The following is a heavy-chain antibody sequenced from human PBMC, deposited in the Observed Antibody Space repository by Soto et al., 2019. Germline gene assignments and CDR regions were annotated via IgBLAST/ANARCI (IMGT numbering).Heavy chain of an antibody. Sequence: VGSLRLSCAASGFTFSSYAMSWVRQAPGKGLEWVSAISGSGGSTYYADSVKGRFTISRDNSKNTLYLQMNSLRAEDTAVYYCAKSLYYYDSSGYHQAGFDYWGQGTLVTVSS. V-gene: IGHV3-23*01. CDR3: AKSLYYYDSSGYHQAGFDY. CDR1: GFTFSSYA. J-gene: IGHJ4*02. CDR2: ISGSGGST. D-gene: IGHD3-22*01.